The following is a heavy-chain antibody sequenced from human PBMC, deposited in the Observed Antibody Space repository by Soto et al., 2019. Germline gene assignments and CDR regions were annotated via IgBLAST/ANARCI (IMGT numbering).Heavy chain of an antibody. CDR2: IDHSGNT. J-gene: IGHJ6*02. Sequence: SETLSLTCTGSGDSITNSDYYWNWIRQSPGKGLDWIASIDHSGNTYYNPSLKSRVVISADTSKNLFSLKLRSVTAADTALYFCARDGPYYYGFALWGQGTTVTFSS. CDR3: ARDGPYYYGFAL. CDR1: GDSITNSDYY. V-gene: IGHV4-30-4*01.